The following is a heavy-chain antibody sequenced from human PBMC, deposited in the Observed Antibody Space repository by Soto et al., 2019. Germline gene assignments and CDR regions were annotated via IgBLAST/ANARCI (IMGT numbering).Heavy chain of an antibody. V-gene: IGHV3-48*03. CDR1: GLTFSSYE. J-gene: IGHJ3*02. CDR3: ARYFARIAEAFDI. D-gene: IGHD2-21*01. CDR2: ISSSGATI. Sequence: GGSLRLSCAVSGLTFSSYEMNWVRQAPGKGLEWVAYISSSGATIYYSDSVKGRFTISRDNAKNSLYLQMDSLRAEDTAVYYCARYFARIAEAFDIWGQGTMVTVS.